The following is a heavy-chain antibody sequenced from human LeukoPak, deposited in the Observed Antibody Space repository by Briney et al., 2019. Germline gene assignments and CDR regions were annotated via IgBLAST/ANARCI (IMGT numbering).Heavy chain of an antibody. D-gene: IGHD6-13*01. CDR2: IYYSGST. CDR3: ARVGYSSSWWGSSFDY. V-gene: IGHV4-59*01. CDR1: GGSISNKY. J-gene: IGHJ4*02. Sequence: SETLSLTCTVSGGSISNKYWSWIRQPPGKGLEWIGYIYYSGSTNYNPSLKSRVTISVDTSKNQFSLKLSSVTAADTAVHYCARVGYSSSWWGSSFDYWGQGTLVTVSS.